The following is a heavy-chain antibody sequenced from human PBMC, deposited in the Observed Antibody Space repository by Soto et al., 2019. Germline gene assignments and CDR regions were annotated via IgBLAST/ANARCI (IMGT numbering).Heavy chain of an antibody. V-gene: IGHV3-21*01. D-gene: IGHD6-19*01. CDR2: ISSSSTYI. CDR3: ARSSAVAGSRFDY. Sequence: GSPRLSCAASGVTFSSYSMNWVRQEPGKGLEWVSSISSSSTYIFYADSVKGRFTISRDNAKNSLYLQMNSLRAEDTAVYYCARSSAVAGSRFDYWGQGTLVTVSS. J-gene: IGHJ4*02. CDR1: GVTFSSYS.